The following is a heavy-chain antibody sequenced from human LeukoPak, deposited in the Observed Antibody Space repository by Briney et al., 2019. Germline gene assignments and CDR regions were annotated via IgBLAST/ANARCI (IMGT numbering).Heavy chain of an antibody. CDR2: IYTSGST. CDR3: ARALPHRRLMDTTMKQHWFDP. V-gene: IGHV4-4*07. Sequence: SETLSLTCTVSGGSISSYYWSWIRQPAGKGLEWIGRIYTSGSTNYNPSLKSRVTMSVDTSKNQFSLKLSSVTAADTAVYYCARALPHRRLMDTTMKQHWFDPWGQGTLVTVSS. D-gene: IGHD5-18*01. CDR1: GGSISSYY. J-gene: IGHJ5*02.